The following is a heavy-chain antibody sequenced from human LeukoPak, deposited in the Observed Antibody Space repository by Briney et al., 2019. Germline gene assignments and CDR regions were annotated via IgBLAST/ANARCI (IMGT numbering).Heavy chain of an antibody. V-gene: IGHV3-30-3*01. CDR2: ISYDGSNK. CDR3: ARSHYTLPYYFDY. Sequence: PGRSLRLSCAASGFTFSSYAMHWVRQAPGKGLEWVAVISYDGSNKYYADSVKGRFTIPRDNSKNTLYLQMNSLRAEDTAVYYCARSHYTLPYYFDYWGQGTLVTVSS. CDR1: GFTFSSYA. J-gene: IGHJ4*02. D-gene: IGHD1-26*01.